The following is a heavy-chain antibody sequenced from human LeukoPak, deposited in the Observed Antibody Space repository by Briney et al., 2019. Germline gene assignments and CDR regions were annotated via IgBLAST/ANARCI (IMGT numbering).Heavy chain of an antibody. Sequence: PGGSLRLSCIASGFTFSSYAMNWVRQVPGKGLEWVSTISGSGDKTFFADSVKGRFTISRDNSKNTLDLQMSSLRVEDTAVYYCARRGGADGWGAFVIWGQGTVVTVSS. D-gene: IGHD5-24*01. V-gene: IGHV3-23*01. CDR1: GFTFSSYA. CDR3: ARRGGADGWGAFVI. J-gene: IGHJ3*02. CDR2: ISGSGDKT.